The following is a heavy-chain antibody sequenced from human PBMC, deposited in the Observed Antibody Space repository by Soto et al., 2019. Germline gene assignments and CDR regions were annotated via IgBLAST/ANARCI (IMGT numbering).Heavy chain of an antibody. D-gene: IGHD3-3*01. V-gene: IGHV1-18*01. J-gene: IGHJ4*02. Sequence: QVQLVQSGAEVKKPGASVKVSCKASGYTFTSYGISWVRQAPGQGLEWMGWISAYNGNTSYAQKLQGRVTVTADTSTSTAYMELRRLRSDVTAVYYCSRDRDFWSGYNDYWGQGTLVTVSS. CDR3: SRDRDFWSGYNDY. CDR1: GYTFTSYG. CDR2: ISAYNGNT.